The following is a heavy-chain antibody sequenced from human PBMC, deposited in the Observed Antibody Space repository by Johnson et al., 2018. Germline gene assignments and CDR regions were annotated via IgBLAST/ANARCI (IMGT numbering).Heavy chain of an antibody. Sequence: VQLVQSGGGLVKPGGSLRLSCTASGFSFTTYTMNWVRQAPGKGLEWVSAISSSGMYTYYADSLKGRFTISRDNSKNTLYLQMNSLRAEDTAVYYCARDGDGYNLDYYYYMDVWGKGTTVTVSS. J-gene: IGHJ6*03. CDR1: GFSFTTYT. CDR2: ISSSGMYT. CDR3: ARDGDGYNLDYYYYMDV. V-gene: IGHV3-21*01. D-gene: IGHD5-24*01.